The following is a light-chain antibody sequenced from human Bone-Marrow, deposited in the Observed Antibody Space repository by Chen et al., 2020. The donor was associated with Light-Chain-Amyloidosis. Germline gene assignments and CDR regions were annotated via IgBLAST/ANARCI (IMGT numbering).Light chain of an antibody. CDR3: SSFTSSSSYV. CDR2: AVS. Sequence: QSALTQPPSVSGSPGPSITIPCTGTSGDVGTYNYVYWYQQPPGNAPTVPVYAVSNRPSGVSNRFSGSKSGNTASLTISGLHAEDYTDYYCSSFTSSSSYVFGPGTKVTVL. V-gene: IGLV2-14*01. CDR1: SGDVGTYNY. J-gene: IGLJ1*01.